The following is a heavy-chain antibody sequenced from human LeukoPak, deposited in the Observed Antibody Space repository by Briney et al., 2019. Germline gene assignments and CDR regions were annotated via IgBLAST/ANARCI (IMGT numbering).Heavy chain of an antibody. V-gene: IGHV1-69*05. CDR1: GGTFSSYA. J-gene: IGHJ4*02. Sequence: SVKVSCKASGGTFSSYAISWMRQAPGQGLEWMGRIVPIFGTADYAQKFQGRVTITTDESTSTAYMELSSLRSEDTAVYYCARGTSYDSSGYPFDYWGQGTLVTVSS. CDR3: ARGTSYDSSGYPFDY. D-gene: IGHD3-22*01. CDR2: IVPIFGTA.